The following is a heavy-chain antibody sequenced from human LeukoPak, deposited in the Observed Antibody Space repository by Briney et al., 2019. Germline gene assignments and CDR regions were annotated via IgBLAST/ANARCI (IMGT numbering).Heavy chain of an antibody. CDR1: GGSISSSSYY. CDR3: ARDRVAVAASDY. J-gene: IGHJ4*02. Sequence: SETLSLTCTVSGGSISSSSYYWGWIRQPPGKGPEWIGSIYYSGSTNYNPSLKGRVAISVDTSKNQFSLKLSSVTAADTAVYYCARDRVAVAASDYWGQGTLVTVSS. CDR2: IYYSGST. V-gene: IGHV4-39*07. D-gene: IGHD6-19*01.